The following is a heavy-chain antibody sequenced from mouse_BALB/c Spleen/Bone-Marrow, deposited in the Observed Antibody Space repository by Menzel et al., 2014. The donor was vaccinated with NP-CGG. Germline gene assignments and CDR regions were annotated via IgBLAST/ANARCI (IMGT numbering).Heavy chain of an antibody. CDR1: GFDFSRYW. CDR2: INPDSSTI. V-gene: IGHV4-1*02. Sequence: EVQLVESGGGLVQPGGSLKLSCAASGFDFSRYWMSWDPRAPGKGLEWIGEINPDSSTINYTPSLKDKFIISRDNAKNTLYLQMSKVRSEDTALYYCARLGYYGYFDYWGQGTTLTVSS. J-gene: IGHJ2*01. CDR3: ARLGYYGYFDY. D-gene: IGHD2-3*01.